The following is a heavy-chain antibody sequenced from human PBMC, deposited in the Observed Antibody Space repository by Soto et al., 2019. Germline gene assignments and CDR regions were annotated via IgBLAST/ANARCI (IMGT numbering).Heavy chain of an antibody. V-gene: IGHV6-1*01. CDR3: AGTTSHHWLYMDV. Sequence: SQTLSLTRAMSGESVSGNSAAWNWIRLSPSRGLEWLARTYYRSRWYNDYAVSVRSRITVNADTSKNQFSLQLTSVTPEDTAIYYCAGTTSHHWLYMDVWGRGTTVTVSS. J-gene: IGHJ6*03. D-gene: IGHD1-1*01. CDR1: GESVSGNSAA. CDR2: TYYRSRWYN.